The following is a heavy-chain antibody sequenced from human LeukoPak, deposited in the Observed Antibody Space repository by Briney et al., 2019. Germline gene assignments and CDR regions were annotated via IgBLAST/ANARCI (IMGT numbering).Heavy chain of an antibody. CDR2: ISSSSSYI. Sequence: GGSLRLSCAASGFTFSSYSMNWLRQAPGKGLEWVSSISSSSSYIYYADSVKGRFTISRDNAKNSLYLQMNSLRAEDTAVYYCARDYYGSGSYHYWGQGTLVTVSS. D-gene: IGHD3-10*01. J-gene: IGHJ4*02. CDR3: ARDYYGSGSYHY. CDR1: GFTFSSYS. V-gene: IGHV3-21*01.